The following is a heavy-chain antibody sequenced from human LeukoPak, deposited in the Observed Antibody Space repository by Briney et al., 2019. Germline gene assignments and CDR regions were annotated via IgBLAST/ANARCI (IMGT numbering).Heavy chain of an antibody. D-gene: IGHD3-10*01. CDR3: ATLLWFGEIFGWFDP. V-gene: IGHV1-24*01. CDR1: GYTLTELS. J-gene: IGHJ5*02. CDR2: FDPEDGET. Sequence: GASVKVSCKVSGYTLTELSMHWVRQAPGKGLEWKGGFDPEDGETIYAQKFQGRVTMTEDTSTDTAYMELSSLRSEDTAVYYCATLLWFGEIFGWFDPWGQGTLVTVSS.